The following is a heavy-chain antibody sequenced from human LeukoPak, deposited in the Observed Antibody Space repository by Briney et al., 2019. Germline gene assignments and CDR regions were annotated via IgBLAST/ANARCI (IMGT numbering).Heavy chain of an antibody. CDR1: GGSISSYY. Sequence: PSETLSLTCTVSGGSISSYYWSWIRQPAGKGLEWIGRIYTSGSTNYNPSLKSRVTMSVDTSKNQFSLKLSSVTAADTAVYYCARRNRDGYNYYYYYYMDVWGKGTTVTISS. CDR3: ARRNRDGYNYYYYYYMDV. V-gene: IGHV4-4*07. CDR2: IYTSGST. D-gene: IGHD5-24*01. J-gene: IGHJ6*03.